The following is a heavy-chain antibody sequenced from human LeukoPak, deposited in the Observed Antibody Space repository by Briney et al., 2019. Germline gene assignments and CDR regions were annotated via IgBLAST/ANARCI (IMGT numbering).Heavy chain of an antibody. CDR2: IYYSGRT. CDR1: GGSISSSSYY. V-gene: IGHV4-39*01. CDR3: ARVIVAVPAAMDYYYYMDV. D-gene: IGHD2-2*01. Sequence: SETLSLTCTVSGGSISSSSYYWGWIRQPPGKGLEWIGSIYYSGRTYYNPSLKSRVTISVDTSKNQFSLKLSSVTAADTAVYYCARVIVAVPAAMDYYYYMDVWGKGTTVTVSS. J-gene: IGHJ6*03.